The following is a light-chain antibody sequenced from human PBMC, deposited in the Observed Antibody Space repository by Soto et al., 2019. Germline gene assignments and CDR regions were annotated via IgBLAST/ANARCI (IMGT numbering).Light chain of an antibody. CDR3: QQYDTSPWT. CDR2: DAS. J-gene: IGKJ1*01. Sequence: DIQMTQSPTTLSASVGDRVTITCRASQSISTWLAWYQQKPGKAPKLLIYDASNFESGVPSRFSGSGSGTRFTLTISSLQPDDFATYYCQQYDTSPWTFGQGTKVKIK. V-gene: IGKV1-5*01. CDR1: QSISTW.